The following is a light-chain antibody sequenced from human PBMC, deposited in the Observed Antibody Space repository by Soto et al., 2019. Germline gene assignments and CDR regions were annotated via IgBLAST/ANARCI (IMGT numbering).Light chain of an antibody. CDR1: NIGGER. CDR3: QVWDRSGENYV. V-gene: IGLV3-21*02. J-gene: IGLJ1*01. CDR2: DDT. Sequence: SYELTQPPSVSVAPGQTATIACGGNNIGGERVHWYQQKAGQAPVLVVHDDTDRPSGIPERFSGSHSGNTATLSISRVAAGDEADYYCQVWDRSGENYVFGTGTNVTAL.